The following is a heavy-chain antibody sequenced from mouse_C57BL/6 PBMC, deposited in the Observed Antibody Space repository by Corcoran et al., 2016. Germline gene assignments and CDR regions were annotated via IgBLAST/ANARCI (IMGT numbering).Heavy chain of an antibody. Sequence: QVQLQQSGPELVKPGASVKISCKASGYSFTSYYIHWVKQRPGQGLEWIGWIYPGSGNTKYNEKFKGKATLTADTSSSTAYMQLSSLTSEDSAVYYCAREGDYDPLFGYAMDYWGQGTSVTVSS. V-gene: IGHV1-66*01. CDR1: GYSFTSYY. CDR2: IYPGSGNT. J-gene: IGHJ4*01. D-gene: IGHD2-4*01. CDR3: AREGDYDPLFGYAMDY.